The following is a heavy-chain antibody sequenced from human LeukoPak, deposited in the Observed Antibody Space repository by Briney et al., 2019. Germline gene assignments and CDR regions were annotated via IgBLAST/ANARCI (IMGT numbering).Heavy chain of an antibody. CDR1: GFTLTNFW. D-gene: IGHD4-11*01. CDR2: IRPDGSEQ. V-gene: IGHV3-7*01. Sequence: GGSLRLSCAASGFTLTNFWMNWIRRAPGRGLEWVANIRPDGSEQFYVDSVKGRFTISRDNAKNSVYLQMSSLRADDTAVYYCAGRDSARNPWAYWGQGTLVTVST. CDR3: AGRDSARNPWAY. J-gene: IGHJ4*02.